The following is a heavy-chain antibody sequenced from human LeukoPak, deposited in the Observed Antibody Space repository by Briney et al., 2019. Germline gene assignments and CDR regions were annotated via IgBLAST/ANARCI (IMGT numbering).Heavy chain of an antibody. D-gene: IGHD3-22*01. CDR3: ARVLSGSWDWFDP. V-gene: IGHV3-74*01. CDR1: GFTFSRYW. Sequence: PGGSLRHSCAASGFTFSRYWIHWVRQAPGKGLEWVSRINPDGSTTTYADSVKGRFTISRDNAKNTVYLQMNSLRAEDTAVYYCARVLSGSWDWFDPWGQGTLVTVSS. J-gene: IGHJ5*02. CDR2: INPDGSTT.